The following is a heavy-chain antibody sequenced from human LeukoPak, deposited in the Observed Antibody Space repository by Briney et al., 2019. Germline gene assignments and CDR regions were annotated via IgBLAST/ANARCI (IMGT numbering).Heavy chain of an antibody. CDR3: ARAPSGWSDYWYFDL. Sequence: PGGSLRLSCAASGSTVSRNYMSWVRQAPGKGLEWVSVIYSGGTTYYADSVKGRFSISRDNSKNTLFLQMNSLRAEDTAVYYCARAPSGWSDYWYFDLWGRGTLVTVSS. CDR2: IYSGGTT. J-gene: IGHJ2*01. V-gene: IGHV3-66*01. D-gene: IGHD6-19*01. CDR1: GSTVSRNY.